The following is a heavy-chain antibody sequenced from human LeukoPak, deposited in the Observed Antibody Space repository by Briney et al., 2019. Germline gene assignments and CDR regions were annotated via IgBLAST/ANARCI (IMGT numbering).Heavy chain of an antibody. Sequence: GASVKVSCKASGYTFTSYYMHWVRQAPGQGLEWMGIINPIAKSKIYAQKFQGRITMTRDTSTSTVYMELSSLRSEDTAVYYCARSKTIFGVVMPGDPFAGSRDWGQGTLGTLSS. D-gene: IGHD3-3*01. CDR3: ARSKTIFGVVMPGDPFAGSRD. J-gene: IGHJ4*02. CDR2: INPIAKSK. CDR1: GYTFTSYY. V-gene: IGHV1-46*01.